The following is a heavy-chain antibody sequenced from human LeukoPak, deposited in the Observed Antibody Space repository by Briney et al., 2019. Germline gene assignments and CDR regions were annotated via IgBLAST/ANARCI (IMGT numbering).Heavy chain of an antibody. CDR3: ARDNWVDC. Sequence: GGSLRLSCAASGFTFSSSWMAWVRQAPGKGLEWVGNIKEDGTAKNYVVSVRGRFTISRDNAKNSLYLQMNSLKVEDTAIYYCARDNWVDCWGQGTLVTVSS. J-gene: IGHJ5*01. V-gene: IGHV3-7*03. CDR1: GFTFSSSW. CDR2: IKEDGTAK.